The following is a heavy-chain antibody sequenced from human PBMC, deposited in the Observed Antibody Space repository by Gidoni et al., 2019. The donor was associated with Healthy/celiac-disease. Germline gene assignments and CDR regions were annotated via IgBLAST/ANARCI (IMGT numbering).Heavy chain of an antibody. CDR2: IYYSGST. J-gene: IGHJ5*02. CDR3: ARVGKYYYDSSGYYAVDP. CDR1: GGYY. V-gene: IGHV4-31*02. Sequence: GGYYWSWIRQHPGKGLEWIGYIYYSGSTYYNPSLKSRVTISVDTSKNEFSLKLSSVTAADTAVYSCARVGKYYYDSSGYYAVDPWGQGTLVTVSS. D-gene: IGHD3-22*01.